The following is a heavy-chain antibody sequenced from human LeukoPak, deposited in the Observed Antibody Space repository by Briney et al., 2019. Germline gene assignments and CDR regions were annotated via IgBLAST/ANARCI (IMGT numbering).Heavy chain of an antibody. V-gene: IGHV1-2*02. J-gene: IGHJ5*02. CDR2: INPDSGDT. D-gene: IGHD2-15*01. CDR3: ARGPLEYCSGGSCYSGRNWFDP. Sequence: ASVKVSCKASGYTFTGYYLHWLRQAPGHGLEWMGWINPDSGDTNYAQKFQGRVTMTRDTSISTAYMDLRRLKSDDTAVYFCARGPLEYCSGGSCYSGRNWFDPWGQGTLVTVSS. CDR1: GYTFTGYY.